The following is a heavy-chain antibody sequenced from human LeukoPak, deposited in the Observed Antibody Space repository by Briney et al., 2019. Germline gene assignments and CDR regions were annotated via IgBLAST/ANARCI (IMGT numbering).Heavy chain of an antibody. CDR2: ISWNSGTI. J-gene: IGHJ6*03. CDR1: GFRFDGYA. CDR3: AKDIAPAVFYYMDV. Sequence: PGRSLRLSCAASGFRFDGYAMHWVRQAPGKGLEWVSGISWNSGTIAYADSVKGRFTISRDDAKNSLYLQMNGLRAEDTALYYCAKDIAPAVFYYMDVWGKGTTVIVSS. V-gene: IGHV3-9*01.